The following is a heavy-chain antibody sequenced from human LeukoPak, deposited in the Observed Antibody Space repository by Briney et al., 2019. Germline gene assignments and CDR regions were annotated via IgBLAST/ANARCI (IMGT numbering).Heavy chain of an antibody. J-gene: IGHJ5*02. D-gene: IGHD3-9*01. V-gene: IGHV1-18*01. CDR1: GYTFTSYG. CDR3: AREAGYFAENWFDP. CDR2: ISANNGDT. Sequence: ASVKVSCKTSGYTFTSYGISWVRQAPGQGLEWMGWISANNGDTKYAEKVQGRVTMTTDTSTSTAYMELRSLRSDDTAVYYCAREAGYFAENWFDPWGQGTLVTVSS.